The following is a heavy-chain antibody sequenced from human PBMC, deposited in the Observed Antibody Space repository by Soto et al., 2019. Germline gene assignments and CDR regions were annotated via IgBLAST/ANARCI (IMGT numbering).Heavy chain of an antibody. D-gene: IGHD6-13*01. J-gene: IGHJ4*02. CDR3: ARDGKAAAASLEGGFDY. CDR1: GYTFTSYG. Sequence: ASVKVSCKASGYTFTSYGISWVRQAPGQGLEWMGWISAYNGNTNYAQKLQGRVTMTTDTSTSTAYMELRSLRSDDTAVYYCARDGKAAAASLEGGFDYWGQGTLVTVSS. V-gene: IGHV1-18*01. CDR2: ISAYNGNT.